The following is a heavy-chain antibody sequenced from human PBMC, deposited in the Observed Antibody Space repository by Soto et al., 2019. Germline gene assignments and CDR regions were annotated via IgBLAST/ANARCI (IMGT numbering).Heavy chain of an antibody. J-gene: IGHJ6*02. CDR3: ARGSSGVGVIYYYYYGMDV. D-gene: IGHD1-26*01. CDR1: GGTFSSYA. V-gene: IGHV1-69*13. Sequence: SVKVSCKASGGTFSSYAISWVRQAPGQGLEWMGGIIPIFGTANYAQKFQGRVTITADESTSTAYMELSSLRSEDTAVYYCARGSSGVGVIYYYYYGMDVWGRGTTVTVSS. CDR2: IIPIFGTA.